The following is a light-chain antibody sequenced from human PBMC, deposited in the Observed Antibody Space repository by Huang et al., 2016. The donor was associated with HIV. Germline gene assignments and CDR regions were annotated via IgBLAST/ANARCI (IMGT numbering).Light chain of an antibody. CDR2: WAS. J-gene: IGKJ4*01. V-gene: IGKV4-1*01. CDR1: QSVLYSSNNKNY. CDR3: QQYYSTLT. Sequence: DIVMTQSPDSLAVSLGERATINCKSSQSVLYSSNNKNYLAWYQQKPGQPPTLLIYWASTRECGVPDRFSGSGSGTDFTLTISSLQAEDVAVYYCQQYYSTLTFGGGTKVEIK.